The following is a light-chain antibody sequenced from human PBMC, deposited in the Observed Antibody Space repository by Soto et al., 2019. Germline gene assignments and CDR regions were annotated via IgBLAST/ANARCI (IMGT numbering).Light chain of an antibody. CDR2: EDS. CDR3: CSYAGSNTFV. CDR1: SSDIGNYNL. J-gene: IGLJ1*01. Sequence: QSALTQPASVSGSPGQSITISCFGTSSDIGNYNLVSWYQQYPGKVPKLMIYEDSWRPSGVSNRFSGSKSGNTASLTISGLQAEDEADYYCCSYAGSNTFVFGTGTKVTVL. V-gene: IGLV2-23*01.